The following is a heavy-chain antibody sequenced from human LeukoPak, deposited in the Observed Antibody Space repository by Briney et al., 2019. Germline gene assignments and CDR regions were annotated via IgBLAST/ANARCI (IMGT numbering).Heavy chain of an antibody. CDR3: ARDPQLELRGPYFDC. CDR2: ISYDGSNK. Sequence: GGSLRLSCAASGFTFSSYAMHWVRQAPGKGLEWVAVISYDGSNKYYADSVKGRFTISRDNSKNTLYLQMNSLRAEDTAVYYCARDPQLELRGPYFDCWGQGTLVTVSS. D-gene: IGHD1-7*01. V-gene: IGHV3-30-3*01. CDR1: GFTFSSYA. J-gene: IGHJ4*02.